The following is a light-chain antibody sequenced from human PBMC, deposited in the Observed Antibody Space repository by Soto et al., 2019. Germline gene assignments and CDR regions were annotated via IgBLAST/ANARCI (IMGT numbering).Light chain of an antibody. J-gene: IGKJ1*01. V-gene: IGKV3-11*01. Sequence: EIVMTQSPATLSVSPGERAPLSCRARQSVRSYFAWYQQKPGQATRLLIYDAFNRATGIPARCSGSGAGTDFTLTISSLEPDDFAVYYCQQRSNWPTCGQGTKGDIK. CDR3: QQRSNWPT. CDR2: DAF. CDR1: QSVRSY.